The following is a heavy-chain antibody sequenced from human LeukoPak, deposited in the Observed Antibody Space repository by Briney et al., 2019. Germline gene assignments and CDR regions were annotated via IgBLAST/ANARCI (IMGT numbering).Heavy chain of an antibody. J-gene: IGHJ5*02. V-gene: IGHV4-39*01. D-gene: IGHD3-3*01. CDR3: ARKRGDFWSGYYIYWFDP. CDR1: GGSISSSSYY. CDR2: IYYSGST. Sequence: PSETLSLTCTVSGGSISSSSYYWGWIRQPPGKGLEWIGSIYYSGSTYYNPSLKSRVTISVDTSKNQFSLKLSSVTAADTAVYYCARKRGDFWSGYYIYWFDPWGQGTLVTVSS.